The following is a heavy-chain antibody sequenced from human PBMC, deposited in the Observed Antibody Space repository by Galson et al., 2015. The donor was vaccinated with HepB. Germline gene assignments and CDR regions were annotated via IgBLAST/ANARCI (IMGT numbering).Heavy chain of an antibody. V-gene: IGHV3-11*06. CDR2: ISTSGTYT. D-gene: IGHD4-17*01. J-gene: IGHJ4*02. CDR1: GFIFNNYA. Sequence: SLRLSCAASGFIFNNYAMSWVRQAPGKGLEWISYISTSGTYTNYADSVKGRFTISRDNAKNSLYLQMNSLRVEDTAVFYCARVATSDYGDHSHFDYWGQGTLVTVSS. CDR3: ARVATSDYGDHSHFDY.